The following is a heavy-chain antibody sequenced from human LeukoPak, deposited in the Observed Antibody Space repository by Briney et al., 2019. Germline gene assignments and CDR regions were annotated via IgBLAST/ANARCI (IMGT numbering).Heavy chain of an antibody. V-gene: IGHV3-49*04. Sequence: GRSLRLSCTASGFTFGDYAMSWVRQAPGKGLEWVGFIRSKAYGGTTEYAASVKGRFTISRDDSKSIAYLQMNSLKTEDTAVYYCTRARLSSRIAAAGRGFDYWGQGTLVTVSS. J-gene: IGHJ4*02. CDR1: GFTFGDYA. D-gene: IGHD6-13*01. CDR2: IRSKAYGGTT. CDR3: TRARLSSRIAAAGRGFDY.